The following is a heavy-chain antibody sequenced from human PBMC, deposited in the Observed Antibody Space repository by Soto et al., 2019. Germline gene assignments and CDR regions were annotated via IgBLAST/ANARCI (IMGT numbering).Heavy chain of an antibody. V-gene: IGHV3-23*01. CDR2: ISGSGGSP. J-gene: IGHJ4*02. CDR1: GFTFSDYA. CDR3: EKEPKDRFYLALVSTTIFDY. Sequence: GGSLRLSCAASGFTFSDYAMSWVRQAPGKGLEWVSAISGSGGSPYYADSVKGRFTISRDNSKNTLYLQMNSLRAEDTAAYYCEKEPKDRFYLALVSTTIFDYWAQETLVPVSS. D-gene: IGHD5-12*01.